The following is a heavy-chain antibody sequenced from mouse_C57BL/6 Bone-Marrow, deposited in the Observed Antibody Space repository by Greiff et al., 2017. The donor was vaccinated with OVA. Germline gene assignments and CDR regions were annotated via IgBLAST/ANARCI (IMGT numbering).Heavy chain of an antibody. CDR3: ARREANYSYWYFDV. J-gene: IGHJ1*03. CDR1: GFSLSTSGMG. Sequence: QVTLKECGPGILQSSQTLSLTCSFSGFSLSTSGMGVSWIRQPSGKGLEWLAHIYWDDDKRYNPSLKSRLTISKDTSRNQVFLKITSVDTADTATYYCARREANYSYWYFDVWGTGTTVTVSS. CDR2: IYWDDDK. V-gene: IGHV8-12*01. D-gene: IGHD2-1*01.